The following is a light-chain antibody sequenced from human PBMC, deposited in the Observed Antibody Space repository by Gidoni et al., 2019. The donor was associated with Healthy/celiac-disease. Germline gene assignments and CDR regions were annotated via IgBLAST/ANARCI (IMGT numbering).Light chain of an antibody. Sequence: DIQMTHSPSTLSASVGERVTITCRASQSISSWLAWYQQKPGKAPKLLIYDASSLESGVPSRFSGSGYGTEFSLPISSLQPDDFATYYCQQYNSYSGYTFGQGTKLEIK. CDR3: QQYNSYSGYT. CDR1: QSISSW. CDR2: DAS. V-gene: IGKV1-5*01. J-gene: IGKJ2*01.